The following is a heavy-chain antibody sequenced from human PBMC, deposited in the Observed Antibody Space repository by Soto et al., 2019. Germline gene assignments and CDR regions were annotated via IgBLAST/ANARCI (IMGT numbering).Heavy chain of an antibody. D-gene: IGHD5-12*01. CDR3: VRGNTGYGNFDY. V-gene: IGHV3-74*01. Sequence: EVQLVESGGGLVQPGGYLRLSCAASGFTFSSYWMHWVRQAPGKGLVWVARIYNPGSTASYADSVKGRFTISRDNAKNTLYLQMSSLTVEDTAVFYCVRGNTGYGNFDYWGQGILVTVSS. J-gene: IGHJ4*02. CDR2: IYNPGSTA. CDR1: GFTFSSYW.